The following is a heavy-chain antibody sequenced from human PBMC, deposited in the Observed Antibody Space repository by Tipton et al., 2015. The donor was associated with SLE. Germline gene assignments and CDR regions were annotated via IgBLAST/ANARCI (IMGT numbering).Heavy chain of an antibody. J-gene: IGHJ3*02. CDR2: INHSGST. V-gene: IGHV4-34*01. D-gene: IGHD5-18*01. CDR1: GGSFSGYY. Sequence: TLSLTCAVYGGSFSGYYWSWIRQPPGKGLEWIGEINHSGSTNYNPSLKSRVTISVDTSKNQFSLKLSSVTAADTAVYYCARGHIRRGRQLWFPGTFDIWGQGTMVTVSS. CDR3: ARGHIRRGRQLWFPGTFDI.